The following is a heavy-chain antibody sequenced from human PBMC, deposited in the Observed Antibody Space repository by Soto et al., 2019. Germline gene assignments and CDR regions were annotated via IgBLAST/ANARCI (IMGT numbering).Heavy chain of an antibody. Sequence: PGGSLRLSCAASGFTFSSYWMSWVRQAPGKGLEWVANIKQDGSEKYYVDSVKGRFTISRDNAKNSLYLQMNSLRAEDTAVYYCASTRGYCSSTSCYPYWFDPWGQGTLVTVS. CDR1: GFTFSSYW. D-gene: IGHD2-2*01. CDR3: ASTRGYCSSTSCYPYWFDP. V-gene: IGHV3-7*01. CDR2: IKQDGSEK. J-gene: IGHJ5*02.